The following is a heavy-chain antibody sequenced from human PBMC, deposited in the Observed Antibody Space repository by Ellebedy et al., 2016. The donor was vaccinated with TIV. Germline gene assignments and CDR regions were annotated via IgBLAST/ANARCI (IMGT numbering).Heavy chain of an antibody. Sequence: GGSLRLSXAASGFTFSSYAMSWVRQAPGKGLEWVSAISGSGGSTYYADSVKGRFTISRDNSKNSLYLQMNSLRAEDTAVYYCAREITMVRGVMGYYFDYWGQGTLVTVSS. D-gene: IGHD3-10*01. CDR2: ISGSGGST. CDR1: GFTFSSYA. V-gene: IGHV3-23*01. J-gene: IGHJ4*02. CDR3: AREITMVRGVMGYYFDY.